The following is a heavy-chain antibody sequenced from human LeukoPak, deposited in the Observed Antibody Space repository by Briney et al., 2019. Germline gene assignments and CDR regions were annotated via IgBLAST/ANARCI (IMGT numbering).Heavy chain of an antibody. CDR1: GYNFSAYS. CDR2: VTSDNRDT. V-gene: IGHV1-18*01. J-gene: IGHJ4*02. Sequence: ASVKVSCRASGYNFSAYSMTWVRQAPGQGLEWMGWVTSDNRDTKYAPRFQGRVTMTTDMSSTTAYMELRSLRSDDTAVYYCARGSHEYWNDYWGQGTLVTVSS. D-gene: IGHD1-1*01. CDR3: ARGSHEYWNDY.